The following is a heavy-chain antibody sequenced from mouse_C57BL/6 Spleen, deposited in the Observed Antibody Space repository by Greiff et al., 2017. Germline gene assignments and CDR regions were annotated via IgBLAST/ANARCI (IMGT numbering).Heavy chain of an antibody. D-gene: IGHD1-1*01. CDR2: IAPEDGDT. CDR3: TTLPYYGSSYAMDY. J-gene: IGHJ4*01. V-gene: IGHV14-1*01. Sequence: EVQLQQSGAELVRPGASVKLSCTASGFNIKDYYMHWVKQRPEQGLEWIGRIAPEDGDTEYAPKFQGKATMTADTSSNTSYLQLSSLTSEDTAVYYCTTLPYYGSSYAMDYWGQGTSVTVSS. CDR1: GFNIKDYY.